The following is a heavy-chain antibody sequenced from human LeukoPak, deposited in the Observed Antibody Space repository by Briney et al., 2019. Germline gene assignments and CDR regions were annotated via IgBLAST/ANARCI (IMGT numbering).Heavy chain of an antibody. CDR2: INYRGRT. J-gene: IGHJ4*02. D-gene: IGHD6-19*01. V-gene: IGHV4-39*01. CDR3: SRLTVAGTHFDY. CDR1: GGSISSSSYY. Sequence: SETLSLTCTVSGGSISSSSYYWGWIRQPPGKGLEWIGSINYRGRTYYNPSLKSRVTISVDTSKNQFSLKLSSVTAADTAVYSCSRLTVAGTHFDYWGQGTLVTVSS.